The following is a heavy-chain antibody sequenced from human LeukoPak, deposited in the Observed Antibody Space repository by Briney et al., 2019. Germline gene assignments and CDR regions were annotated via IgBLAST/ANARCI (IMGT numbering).Heavy chain of an antibody. CDR2: IKQDGSEK. CDR3: ARVFRPADYFDY. J-gene: IGHJ4*02. V-gene: IGHV3-7*01. Sequence: PGGSLRLSCAASGFTFSSYRMSWVRQAPGKGLEWVANIKQDGSEKYYVDSVKGRFTISRDSAKNSLYLQMNSLRAEDTAVYYCARVFRPADYFDYWGQGTLVTVSS. CDR1: GFTFSSYR.